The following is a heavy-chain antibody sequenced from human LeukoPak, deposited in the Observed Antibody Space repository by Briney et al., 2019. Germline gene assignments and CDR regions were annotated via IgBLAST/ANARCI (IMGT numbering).Heavy chain of an antibody. Sequence: GRSLRLSCAASGFTFSSHGMHWVRQAPGKGLEWVAVISYDGSNKYYADSVKGRFTISRDNSKNTLYLQMNSLRAEDTAVYYCAKDYYDTSGYYAYYFDYWGQGTLVTVS. CDR3: AKDYYDTSGYYAYYFDY. CDR1: GFTFSSHG. CDR2: ISYDGSNK. V-gene: IGHV3-30*18. J-gene: IGHJ4*02. D-gene: IGHD3-22*01.